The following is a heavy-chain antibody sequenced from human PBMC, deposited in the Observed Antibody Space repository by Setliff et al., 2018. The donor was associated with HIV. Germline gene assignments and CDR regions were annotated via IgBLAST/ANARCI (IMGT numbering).Heavy chain of an antibody. CDR2: INPSSGST. CDR3: ARDPAPSSSASYFQH. J-gene: IGHJ1*01. Sequence: ASVKVSCKASGYTFFTYYMHWVRQAPGQGLEWMGIINPSSGSTTYAQKFQGRVTMTRDTSTSTVYMELSSLRSEDTAVYYCARDPAPSSSASYFQHWGQGTPVTVSS. CDR1: GYTFFTYY. V-gene: IGHV1-46*01. D-gene: IGHD6-6*01.